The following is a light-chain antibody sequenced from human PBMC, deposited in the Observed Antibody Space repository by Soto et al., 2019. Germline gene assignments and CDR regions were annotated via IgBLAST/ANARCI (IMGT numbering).Light chain of an antibody. CDR1: QSVNSN. CDR3: QQYNNWPLYT. CDR2: GAS. V-gene: IGKV3-15*01. Sequence: ELVMTQSPATLSVSPGERATLSCRASQSVNSNLAWYQQKPGQAPRLLIYGASTRATGIPARFSGSGSGTEFTRTISSLQSEDFAVYDCQQYNNWPLYTFGQGTKLEIK. J-gene: IGKJ2*01.